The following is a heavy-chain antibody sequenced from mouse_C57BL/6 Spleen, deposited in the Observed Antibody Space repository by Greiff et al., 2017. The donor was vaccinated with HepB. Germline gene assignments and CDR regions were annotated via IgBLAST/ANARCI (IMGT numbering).Heavy chain of an antibody. CDR3: ARGGDWLDMDY. V-gene: IGHV1-80*01. Sequence: VQLQQSGAELVKPGASVKISCKASGYAFSSYWMNWVKQRPGKGLEWIGQIYPGDGDTNYNGKFKGKATLTADKSSSTAYMQLSSLTSEDSAVYFCARGGDWLDMDYWGQGTSVTVSS. CDR2: IYPGDGDT. CDR1: GYAFSSYW. D-gene: IGHD2-2*01. J-gene: IGHJ4*01.